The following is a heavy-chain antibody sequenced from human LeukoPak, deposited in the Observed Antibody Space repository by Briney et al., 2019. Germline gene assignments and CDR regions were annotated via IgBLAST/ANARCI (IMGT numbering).Heavy chain of an antibody. D-gene: IGHD3-10*01. Sequence: PGGSLRLSCAASGFTVRGNYMTWVRQAPGRGLEWVSLINAGGTTYYPDAVKGRFTISRDNSRNTLYLQMNSLRAEDTAVYYCASGEWPQNYWGQGTLVTVSS. V-gene: IGHV3-53*01. J-gene: IGHJ4*02. CDR1: GFTVRGNY. CDR2: INAGGTT. CDR3: ASGEWPQNY.